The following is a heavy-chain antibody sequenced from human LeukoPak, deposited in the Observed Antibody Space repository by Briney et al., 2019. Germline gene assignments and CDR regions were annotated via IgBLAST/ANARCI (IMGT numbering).Heavy chain of an antibody. D-gene: IGHD1-26*01. V-gene: IGHV3-23*01. CDR2: IRDSGSST. CDR1: GFTFSSYA. Sequence: GGSLRLSCAASGFTFSSYAMSWVRQAPGKGLEWVSAIRDSGSSTHYADSVRGRFTTSRDNSKNTLFLQMNSLRAEDTAIYYCAKYGPQDSGSSHFDYWGQGALVTVSS. J-gene: IGHJ4*02. CDR3: AKYGPQDSGSSHFDY.